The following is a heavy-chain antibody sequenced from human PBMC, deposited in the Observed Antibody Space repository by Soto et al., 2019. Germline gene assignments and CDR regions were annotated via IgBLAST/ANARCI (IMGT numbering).Heavy chain of an antibody. Sequence: SETLSLTCTVSGPSLSSYYWNWIRQPRGKGLEWIRYIYYSGSTNYSPSLKSRVTISVDTSKNQFCLKLGSVTAADTAVYYCASALYSSGWYFDYWGQGTLVTVSS. J-gene: IGHJ4*02. CDR3: ASALYSSGWYFDY. CDR2: IYYSGST. V-gene: IGHV4-59*01. D-gene: IGHD6-19*01. CDR1: GPSLSSYY.